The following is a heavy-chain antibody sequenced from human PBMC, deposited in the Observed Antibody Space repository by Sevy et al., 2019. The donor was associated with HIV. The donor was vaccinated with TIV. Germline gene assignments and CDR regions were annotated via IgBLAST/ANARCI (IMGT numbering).Heavy chain of an antibody. CDR1: GGSISNYF. D-gene: IGHD6-13*01. CDR3: ARESIGAVGDFDY. Sequence: ETLSLTCTVSGGSISNYFWSWIRQPPGKGLEWIGYIYYSGSTNYNPSLKSRVTISVDTSKNQFSLKLSSVTAADTAVYYCARESIGAVGDFDYWGQGTLVTVSS. V-gene: IGHV4-59*01. CDR2: IYYSGST. J-gene: IGHJ4*02.